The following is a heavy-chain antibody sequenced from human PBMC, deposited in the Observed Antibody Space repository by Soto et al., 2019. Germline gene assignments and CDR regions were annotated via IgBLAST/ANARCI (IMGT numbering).Heavy chain of an antibody. D-gene: IGHD6-19*01. CDR2: IYYSGNF. V-gene: IGHV4-39*01. CDR1: GVSISSSRYY. J-gene: IGHJ5*02. CDR3: ARQAMSSSWHVFDP. Sequence: SETLSLTCTVSGVSISSSRYYWGWVRQPPGRGLEWIGSIYYSGNFHYNPSLRSPVTMSVDTSKNQFALRLSSVTAADTAVYYCARQAMSSSWHVFDPWGQGILVTVSS.